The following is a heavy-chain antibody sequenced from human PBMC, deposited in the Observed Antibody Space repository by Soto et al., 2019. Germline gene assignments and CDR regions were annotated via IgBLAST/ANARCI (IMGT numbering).Heavy chain of an antibody. CDR3: ARAECTSCFGFQY. D-gene: IGHD2-2*01. V-gene: IGHV1-8*01. CDR1: GYTFTSYD. Sequence: ASVKVSCKASGYTFTSYDINWVRQATGQGLEWMGWMNPNSGYTGYAQKFQGRVTMTRNTSISTAYMELSSLRSEDTSVYYCARAECTSCFGFQYWGQGTLVTVSS. CDR2: MNPNSGYT. J-gene: IGHJ1*01.